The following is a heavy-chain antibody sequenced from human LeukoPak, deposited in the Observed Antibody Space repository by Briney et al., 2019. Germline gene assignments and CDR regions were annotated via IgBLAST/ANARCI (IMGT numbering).Heavy chain of an antibody. V-gene: IGHV4-30-4*08. Sequence: KPSETLSLTCTVSGGSISSGDYYWSWIRQPPGKGLEWIGYIYYSGSTYYNPSLKRRVTISVDTSKNQFSLKLSSVTAADTAVYYCARVLRTFYSPARSFDYWGQGTLVTVSS. CDR1: GGSISSGDYY. J-gene: IGHJ4*02. D-gene: IGHD4-11*01. CDR3: ARVLRTFYSPARSFDY. CDR2: IYYSGST.